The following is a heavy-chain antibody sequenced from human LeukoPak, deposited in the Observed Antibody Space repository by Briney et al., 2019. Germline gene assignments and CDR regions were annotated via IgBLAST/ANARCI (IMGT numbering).Heavy chain of an antibody. V-gene: IGHV1-46*01. J-gene: IGHJ4*02. CDR3: AREELTYYYDSSGYSY. Sequence: ASVKVSCKASGYTFTSYYMHWVRQAPGQGLEWMGIINPSGGSTSYAQKFQGRVTMTRDMSTSTVYMELSSLRSEDTAVYYCAREELTYYYDSSGYSYWGQGTLVTVSS. D-gene: IGHD3-22*01. CDR1: GYTFTSYY. CDR2: INPSGGST.